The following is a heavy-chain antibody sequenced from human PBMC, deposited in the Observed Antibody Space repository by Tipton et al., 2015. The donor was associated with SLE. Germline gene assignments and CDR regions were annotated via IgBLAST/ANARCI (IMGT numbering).Heavy chain of an antibody. Sequence: GSLRLSCAASGFTVSSNYMSWVRQAPGKGLEWVSAISGSGGSTYYADSVKGRFTISRDNSKNTLYLQMNSLRAEDTAVYYCAKEPVRGGSYSDYWGQGTLVTVSS. V-gene: IGHV3-23*01. J-gene: IGHJ4*02. D-gene: IGHD1-26*01. CDR2: ISGSGGST. CDR3: AKEPVRGGSYSDY. CDR1: GFTVSSNY.